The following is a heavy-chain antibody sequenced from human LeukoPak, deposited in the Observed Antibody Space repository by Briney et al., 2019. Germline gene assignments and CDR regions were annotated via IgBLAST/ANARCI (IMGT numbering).Heavy chain of an antibody. CDR2: INWNGNNI. Sequence: GGSLRLSCAASGFIFDDYDMSWVRQAPGKGLEWVSNINWNGNNIGYADSLRGRFTISRDNAKNSLCLQMNSLRAEDTAVYYCARHVVAVGFDYWGQGTLVTVSS. D-gene: IGHD3-22*01. V-gene: IGHV3-20*04. J-gene: IGHJ4*02. CDR3: ARHVVAVGFDY. CDR1: GFIFDDYD.